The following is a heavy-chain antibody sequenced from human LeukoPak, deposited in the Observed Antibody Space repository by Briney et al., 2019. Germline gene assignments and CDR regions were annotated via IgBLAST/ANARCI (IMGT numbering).Heavy chain of an antibody. V-gene: IGHV4-34*01. J-gene: IGHJ5*02. Sequence: PSETLSLTCAVYGGSFSGYYWSWIRQPPGKGLEWSGEINHSGSTNYNPSLKSRVTISAHTSKNQFSLKLSPVPAADTALYYCAARECSSTSCFEGWFDPWGQGTLVTVSS. CDR1: GGSFSGYY. CDR3: AARECSSTSCFEGWFDP. D-gene: IGHD2-2*01. CDR2: INHSGST.